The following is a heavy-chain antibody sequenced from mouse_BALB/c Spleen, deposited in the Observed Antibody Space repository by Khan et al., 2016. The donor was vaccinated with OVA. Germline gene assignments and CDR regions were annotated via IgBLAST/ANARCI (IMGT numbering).Heavy chain of an antibody. CDR1: GYSFTGYF. CDR3: ARSDRSDFDY. CDR2: INPHIGET. J-gene: IGHJ2*01. Sequence: IQLVQSGPELVKPGASVKISCKASGYSFTGYFMNWVMQSHGKSLEWIGRINPHIGETFYNQKFKGKATLTADESSSTAHMELRSLASEDSAVYYCARSDRSDFDYWGQDTTLTVSS. D-gene: IGHD1-1*01. V-gene: IGHV1-20*02.